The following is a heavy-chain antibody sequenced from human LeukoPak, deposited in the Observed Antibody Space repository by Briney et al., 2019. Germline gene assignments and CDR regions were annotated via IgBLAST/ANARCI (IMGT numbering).Heavy chain of an antibody. J-gene: IGHJ6*03. D-gene: IGHD3-22*01. CDR1: GYTFTGYY. CDR3: ARRADSSGYYLYYYYYMDV. CDR2: INPNSGGT. V-gene: IGHV1-2*02. Sequence: ASVKVSCKASGYTFTGYYMHWVRQAPGQGLEWMGWINPNSGGTNYAQKFQGRVTMTRDTSISTAYMELSSPRSEDTAVYYCARRADSSGYYLYYYYYMDVWGKGTTVTVSS.